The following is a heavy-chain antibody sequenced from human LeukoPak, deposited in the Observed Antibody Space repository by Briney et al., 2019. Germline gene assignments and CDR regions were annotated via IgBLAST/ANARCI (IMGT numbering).Heavy chain of an antibody. CDR2: ISGSGGST. V-gene: IGHV3-23*01. CDR1: GFTFSSYA. CDR3: AKWATYYYDSSGYYGGSYFDY. D-gene: IGHD3-22*01. J-gene: IGHJ4*02. Sequence: VQPGGSLRLSCAASGFTFSSYAMSWVRQAPGKGLEWVSAISGSGGSTYYADSVKGRFTISRDNSKNTLYLQMNGLRAEDTAVYYCAKWATYYYDSSGYYGGSYFDYWGQGTLVTVSS.